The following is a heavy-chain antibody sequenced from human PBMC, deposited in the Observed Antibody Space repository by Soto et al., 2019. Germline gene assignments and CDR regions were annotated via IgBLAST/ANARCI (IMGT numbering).Heavy chain of an antibody. Sequence: ASVKVSCKVSGYTFTSYGISWVRQAPGQGLEWMGWISAYNGNTNYAQKLQGRVTMTTDTSTSTAYMELRSLRSDDTAVYYCAIAAAGTVADDAFDIWGQGTMVTVSS. CDR2: ISAYNGNT. CDR3: AIAAAGTVADDAFDI. D-gene: IGHD6-13*01. V-gene: IGHV1-18*01. J-gene: IGHJ3*02. CDR1: GYTFTSYG.